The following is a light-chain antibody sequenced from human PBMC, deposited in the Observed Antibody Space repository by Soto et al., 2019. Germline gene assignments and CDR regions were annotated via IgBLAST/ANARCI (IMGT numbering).Light chain of an antibody. V-gene: IGKV3-20*01. CDR3: QQYGRSRT. CDR2: GAS. CDR1: QSVSSRD. J-gene: IGKJ1*01. Sequence: VLTQSPGTLALFPGERATLSCRARQSVSSRDFAWYQQKPGQAPRLLISGASSRATGIPDRFSGSGSGTDFTLTISILEHEDFAVYYCQQYGRSRTFGQGTKVDI.